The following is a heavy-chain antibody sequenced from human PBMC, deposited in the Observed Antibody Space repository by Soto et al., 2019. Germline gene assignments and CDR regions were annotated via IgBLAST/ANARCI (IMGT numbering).Heavy chain of an antibody. V-gene: IGHV4-34*01. CDR2: INHSGST. CDR1: GGSFSGYY. CDR3: ARGPYYYGMVV. Sequence: SETLSLTCAVYGGSFSGYYWSWIRQPPGKGLEWIGEINHSGSTNYNPSLKSRVTISVDTSKNQFSLKLSSVTAADTAVYYCARGPYYYGMVVWGQGTTVTVSS. J-gene: IGHJ6*02.